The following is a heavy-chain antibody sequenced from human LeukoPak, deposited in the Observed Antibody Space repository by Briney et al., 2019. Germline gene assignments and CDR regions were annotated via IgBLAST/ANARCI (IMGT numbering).Heavy chain of an antibody. CDR1: AFTFGDHA. D-gene: IGHD5-18*01. J-gene: IGHJ6*02. CDR2: IRSRADGGTT. V-gene: IGHV3-49*04. CDR3: ARGPIQQWLYNGMDV. Sequence: GGSLRLSCTASAFTFGDHAMSWVRQAPGKGLEWVGFIRSRADGGTTEYAPAVKGRFLISRDDSKSIAYLHMNSLKTEDTAVYYCARGPIQQWLYNGMDVWGQGTTVSVSS.